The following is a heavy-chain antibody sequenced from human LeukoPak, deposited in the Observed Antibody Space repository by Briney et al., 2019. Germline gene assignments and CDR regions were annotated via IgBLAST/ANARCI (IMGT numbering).Heavy chain of an antibody. CDR3: ARYPTSAFRELVGVFGSSWYTFDY. J-gene: IGHJ4*02. CDR2: ISAYNGIT. Sequence: GASVKVSCKASGYTFTSYGISWVRQAPGQGLEWMGWISAYNGITNYAQKLQGRVTMTTDTSTSTAHMELRSLRSDDTAVYYCARYPTSAFRELVGVFGSSWYTFDYWGQGTLVTVSS. CDR1: GYTFTSYG. D-gene: IGHD6-13*01. V-gene: IGHV1-18*01.